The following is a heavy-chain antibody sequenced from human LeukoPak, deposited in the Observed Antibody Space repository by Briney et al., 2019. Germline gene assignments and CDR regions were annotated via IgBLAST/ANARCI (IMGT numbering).Heavy chain of an antibody. J-gene: IGHJ4*02. CDR2: IRYDGSNK. V-gene: IGHV3-30*02. D-gene: IGHD3-10*01. Sequence: GGSLRLSCAASGFTFSSYGMHWVRQAPGKGLEWVAFIRYDGSNKYYADSVKGRFTISRDNSKNTLYLQMNSLRAEDTAVYYCARERGVTMVRGVIDYWGQGTLVTVSS. CDR1: GFTFSSYG. CDR3: ARERGVTMVRGVIDY.